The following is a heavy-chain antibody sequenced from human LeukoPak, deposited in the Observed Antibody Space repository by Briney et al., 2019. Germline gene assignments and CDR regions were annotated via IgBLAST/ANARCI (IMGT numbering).Heavy chain of an antibody. CDR1: GFTFTSYA. J-gene: IGHJ4*02. Sequence: PGGSLRLSCAASGFTFTSYAMTWVRQAPGKGLEWVSSISGSGRTTYYGDSVKGRFTISRDNSKNTLYLQMNSLTAEDTALYYCVKDVPGYNWNDLGGPGGDYWGQGTLVTVSS. CDR3: VKDVPGYNWNDLGGPGGDY. CDR2: ISGSGRTT. D-gene: IGHD1-1*01. V-gene: IGHV3-23*01.